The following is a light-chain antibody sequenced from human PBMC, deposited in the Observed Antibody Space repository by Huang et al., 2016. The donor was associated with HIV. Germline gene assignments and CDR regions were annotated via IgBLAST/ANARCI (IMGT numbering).Light chain of an antibody. CDR2: WAS. CDR1: QSVYSSSTSTDY. V-gene: IGKV4-1*01. CDR3: QQYYSSPQT. Sequence: DIIMTQSPDSLAVSLGERATLNCRSSQSVYSSSTSTDYMAWFQQKPGQPPRLLLFWASTGEAGVPDRVTGSGSGTHFTLTIASLEAEDAAIYYCQQYYSSPQTFGQGTRVEVK. J-gene: IGKJ1*01.